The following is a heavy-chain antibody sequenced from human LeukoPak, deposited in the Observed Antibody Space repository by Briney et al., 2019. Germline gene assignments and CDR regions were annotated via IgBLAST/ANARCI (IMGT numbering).Heavy chain of an antibody. CDR2: FDPEDGET. D-gene: IGHD1-7*01. CDR1: GYTLTELS. V-gene: IGHV1-24*01. J-gene: IGHJ4*02. CDR3: ATGGLGTSFDY. Sequence: ASVKVSCKVSGYTLTELSMHWVRQAPGKGLEWMGGFDPEDGETIYAQKFQGRVTVTEDTSTDTAYMELSSLRSEDTAVYYCATGGLGTSFDYWGQGTLVTVSS.